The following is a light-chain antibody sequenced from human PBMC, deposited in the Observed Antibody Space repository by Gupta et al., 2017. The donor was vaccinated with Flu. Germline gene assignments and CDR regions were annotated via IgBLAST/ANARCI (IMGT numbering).Light chain of an antibody. CDR3: QQYKTYFRT. J-gene: IGKJ1*01. V-gene: IGKV1-5*03. Sequence: DIQMTPSPSTLSASVGDRVTITCRASQSIGDWLAWYQQKPGKAPNLLIYKASNLQSGVPSRFSGSGSGTEFTLTVSSLQPDDFATYYCQQYKTYFRTFGQGTKVEIK. CDR1: QSIGDW. CDR2: KAS.